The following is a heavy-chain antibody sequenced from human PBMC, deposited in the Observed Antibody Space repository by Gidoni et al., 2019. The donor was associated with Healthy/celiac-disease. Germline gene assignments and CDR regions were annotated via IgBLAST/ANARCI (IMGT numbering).Heavy chain of an antibody. D-gene: IGHD1-26*01. Sequence: EVQLVQSGAEVKKPGESLRISCKGSGYSFTRYWISWVRQMPGKGLEWMGRIDPSDSYTNYSPSFQGHVTISADKSISTAYLQWSSLKASDTAMYYCATRIVGATPYYYGMDVWGQGTTVTVSS. CDR1: GYSFTRYW. CDR2: IDPSDSYT. CDR3: ATRIVGATPYYYGMDV. J-gene: IGHJ6*02. V-gene: IGHV5-10-1*01.